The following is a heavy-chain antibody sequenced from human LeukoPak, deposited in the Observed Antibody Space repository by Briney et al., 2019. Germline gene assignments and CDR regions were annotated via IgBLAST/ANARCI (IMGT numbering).Heavy chain of an antibody. CDR3: AKRSVAGHYGMDV. V-gene: IGHV3-30*18. J-gene: IGHJ6*02. D-gene: IGHD6-19*01. CDR1: GFTFSSYG. CDR2: ISYDGSNK. Sequence: PGRSLRLSCAASGFTFSSYGMHWVRQAPGKGLEWVAVISYDGSNKYYADSVKGRFTISRGNSENTLYLQMNSLRAEDTAVYYCAKRSVAGHYGMDVWGQGTTVTVSS.